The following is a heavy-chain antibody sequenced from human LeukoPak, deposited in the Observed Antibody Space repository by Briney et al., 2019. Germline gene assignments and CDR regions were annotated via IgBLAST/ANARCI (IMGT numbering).Heavy chain of an antibody. CDR2: IYYSGST. V-gene: IGHV4-59*01. J-gene: IGHJ6*03. CDR1: GGSISSYY. CDR3: ARDPWSYYYMDV. D-gene: IGHD2-8*01. Sequence: SETLSLTCTVSGGSISSYYWSWVRQPPGKGLEWIGYIYYSGSTNYNPSLKSRVTISVDTSKNQFSLKLSSVTAADTAVYYGARDPWSYYYMDVWGKGTTVTVSS.